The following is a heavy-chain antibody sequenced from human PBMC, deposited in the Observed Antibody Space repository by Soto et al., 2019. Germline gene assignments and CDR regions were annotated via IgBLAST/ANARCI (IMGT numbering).Heavy chain of an antibody. CDR3: GSVRPSGYVLS. CDR2: VYFSGNT. CDR1: GGSLSSYY. V-gene: IGHV4-59*01. D-gene: IGHD6-25*01. Sequence: PSETLSLTCTVSGGSLSSYYWRWIRQSPGKGLEWIGYVYFSGNTNYNPSLKSRVTISIDTSKYQFSLRLAAVTAADTAFYYCGSVRPSGYVLSWGQGTLVTVTS. J-gene: IGHJ5*02.